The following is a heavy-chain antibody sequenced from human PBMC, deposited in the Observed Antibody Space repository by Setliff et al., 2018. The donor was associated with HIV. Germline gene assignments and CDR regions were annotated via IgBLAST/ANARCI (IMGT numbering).Heavy chain of an antibody. Sequence: KPSETLSLTCTVSGGSISSGSYYWSWIRQPAGKGLEWIGHIYTSGSTNYNPSLKSRVTISVDTSKNQFSLKLSSVTAADTAVYYCAAYYYDNSGYYSWYFDLWGRGTLVTAPQ. J-gene: IGHJ2*01. CDR1: GGSISSGSYY. CDR3: AAYYYDNSGYYSWYFDL. CDR2: IYTSGST. D-gene: IGHD3-22*01. V-gene: IGHV4-61*09.